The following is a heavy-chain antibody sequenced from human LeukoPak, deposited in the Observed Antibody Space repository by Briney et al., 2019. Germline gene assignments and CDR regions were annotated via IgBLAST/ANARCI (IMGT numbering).Heavy chain of an antibody. V-gene: IGHV4-34*01. Sequence: PSETPSLTCAAYGGSFMGYYWSWIRQPPGKGLEWIGEINHSGGANYNPSLKSRVTISADTSKSQFSLKLGSVTAADTAVYYCTRVPLRFLEPFDYWGQGTLVTVSS. CDR2: INHSGGA. CDR1: GGSFMGYY. D-gene: IGHD3-3*01. J-gene: IGHJ4*02. CDR3: TRVPLRFLEPFDY.